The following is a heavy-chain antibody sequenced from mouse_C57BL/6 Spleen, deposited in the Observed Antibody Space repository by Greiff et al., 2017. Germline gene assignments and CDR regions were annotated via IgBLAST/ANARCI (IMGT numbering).Heavy chain of an antibody. CDR1: GYSFTSYY. CDR2: IYPGSGNT. D-gene: IGHD2-4*01. Sequence: VQLQQSGPELVKPGASVKISCKASGYSFTSYYIHWVKQRPGQGLEWIGWIYPGSGNTKYNEMFKGKATLTADTSSSTAYIQLSSLTSEYSAVYYCARSYYDYPDYWGQGTTRSVAS. J-gene: IGHJ2*01. CDR3: ARSYYDYPDY. V-gene: IGHV1-66*01.